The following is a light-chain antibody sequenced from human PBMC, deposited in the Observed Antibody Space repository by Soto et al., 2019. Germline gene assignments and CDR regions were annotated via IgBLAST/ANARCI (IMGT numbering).Light chain of an antibody. J-gene: IGLJ1*01. CDR2: DVS. Sequence: QSVLAQPRSVSGSPGPSVTIFCTGTSSDVGGYNFVSWYQQHPDKAPKVMIYDVSKRPSGVPDRFSGSKSGDTASLTISGLQAEDEADYHCCSYAGSSYVFGTGT. CDR3: CSYAGSSYV. CDR1: SSDVGGYNF. V-gene: IGLV2-11*01.